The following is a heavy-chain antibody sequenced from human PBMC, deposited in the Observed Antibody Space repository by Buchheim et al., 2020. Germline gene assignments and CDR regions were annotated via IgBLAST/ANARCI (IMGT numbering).Heavy chain of an antibody. CDR1: GYTFTSYY. CDR2: MNPSGGST. Sequence: QVQLVQSGAEVKKPGASVKASCKASGYTFTSYYMHWVRQAPGQGLEWMGIMNPSGGSTSYAQKFQGGVTMKRDTSKSTVDMELSSLRSEDTAVYYCARDLKVIFGVVMPFDYWGQGTL. J-gene: IGHJ4*02. D-gene: IGHD3-3*01. CDR3: ARDLKVIFGVVMPFDY. V-gene: IGHV1-46*01.